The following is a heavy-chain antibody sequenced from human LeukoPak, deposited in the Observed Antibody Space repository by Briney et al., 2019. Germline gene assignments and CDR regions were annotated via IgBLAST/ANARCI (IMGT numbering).Heavy chain of an antibody. J-gene: IGHJ5*02. D-gene: IGHD2-15*01. Sequence: SETLSLTCAVYGGSFSGYYWSWIRQPPGKGLEWIGEINHSGSTNYNPSLKSRVTISVDTSKNQFSLKLSSVTAADTAVYYCARGVFPIVVVEAATRVVWFDPWGQGTLVTVSS. CDR1: GGSFSGYY. V-gene: IGHV4-34*01. CDR2: INHSGST. CDR3: ARGVFPIVVVEAATRVVWFDP.